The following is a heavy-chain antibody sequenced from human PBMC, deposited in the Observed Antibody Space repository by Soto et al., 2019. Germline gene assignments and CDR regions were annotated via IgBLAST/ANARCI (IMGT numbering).Heavy chain of an antibody. V-gene: IGHV4-59*01. D-gene: IGHD2-8*01. CDR2: IYYSGST. J-gene: IGHJ4*02. CDR1: GGSISSYY. Sequence: SETLSLTCTVSGGSISSYYWSWIRQPPGKGLEWIGYIYYSGSTNYNPSLKSRVTISVDTSKNQFSLKLSSVTAADTAVYYCARGDENGANDDYWGQGTLVTVSS. CDR3: ARGDENGANDDY.